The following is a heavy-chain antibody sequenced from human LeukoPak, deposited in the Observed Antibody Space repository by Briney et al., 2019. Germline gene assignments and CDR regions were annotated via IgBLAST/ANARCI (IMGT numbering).Heavy chain of an antibody. J-gene: IGHJ4*02. CDR2: IHYSGST. Sequence: ETLSLTCTVSGGSISSTSYYWGWIRQPPGKGLEWIGSIHYSGSTYYNPSLKSRVTISVDTSKNQFSLKLSSVTAADTAVYYCASLKPGIAAAGLDYWGQGTLVTVSS. CDR1: GGSISSTSYY. D-gene: IGHD6-13*01. CDR3: ASLKPGIAAAGLDY. V-gene: IGHV4-39*01.